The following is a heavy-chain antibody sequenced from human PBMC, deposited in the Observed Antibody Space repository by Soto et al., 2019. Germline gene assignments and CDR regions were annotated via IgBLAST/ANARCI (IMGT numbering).Heavy chain of an antibody. Sequence: QVQLVQSGAEEKKPGASVKVSCKASGYTFTSYAMHWVRQAPGQRREWMGWINAGNGNTKYSQKFQGRVTITRDTSASTAYMELSSLRSEDTAVYSCARSIVVVTALDYWGQGTLVTVSS. CDR3: ARSIVVVTALDY. CDR2: INAGNGNT. V-gene: IGHV1-3*05. CDR1: GYTFTSYA. J-gene: IGHJ4*02. D-gene: IGHD2-21*02.